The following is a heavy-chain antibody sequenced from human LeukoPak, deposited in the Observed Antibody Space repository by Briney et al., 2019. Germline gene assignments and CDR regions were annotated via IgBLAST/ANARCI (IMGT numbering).Heavy chain of an antibody. CDR1: GYTFTGYY. D-gene: IGHD3-10*01. V-gene: IGHV1-2*02. Sequence: ASVKVSCKASGYTFTGYYMHWVRQAPGQGLEWMGWINPNSGGTNYAQKFQGRVTMTRDTSISTAYMELSRLRSDDTAVYYCARSRAIWFAFYCGMDVWGQGTTVTVSS. J-gene: IGHJ6*02. CDR2: INPNSGGT. CDR3: ARSRAIWFAFYCGMDV.